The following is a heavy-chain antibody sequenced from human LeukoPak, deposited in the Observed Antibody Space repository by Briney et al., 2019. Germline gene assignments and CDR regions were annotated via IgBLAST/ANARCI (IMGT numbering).Heavy chain of an antibody. Sequence: ESGPTLVKPTQTLTLPCSLSGVSLSTSGVGVGWIRQPPGKALEWLALIYWDDDSRYSPSLKSRLTIAKDTSKNQVVLTLTNMDSVDTATYYCAHSQVFSYGSFHDAYDIWGLGMLVTVSS. CDR1: GVSLSTSGVG. CDR2: IYWDDDS. V-gene: IGHV2-5*02. J-gene: IGHJ3*02. CDR3: AHSQVFSYGSFHDAYDI. D-gene: IGHD5-18*01.